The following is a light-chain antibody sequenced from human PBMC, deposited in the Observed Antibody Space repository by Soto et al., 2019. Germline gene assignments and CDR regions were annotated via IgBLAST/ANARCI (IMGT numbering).Light chain of an antibody. CDR2: QAS. CDR1: QSTSSY. J-gene: IGKJ1*01. V-gene: IGKV1-5*03. Sequence: IQLTQSPSTLPASVGDRVTITCRASQSTSSYLAWYQQKPGKAPKLLIYQASSLENGVPSRFSGSGSGTEFSLTISSLQPDDFATYYCQQYSSHSTFGQGTKVDI. CDR3: QQYSSHST.